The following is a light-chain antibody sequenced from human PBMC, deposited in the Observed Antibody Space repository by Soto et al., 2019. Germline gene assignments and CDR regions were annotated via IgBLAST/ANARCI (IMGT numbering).Light chain of an antibody. J-gene: IGLJ1*01. CDR3: AAWDGSLSGHV. Sequence: QPVLTQPPSASRTPGQRVTIPCSGSSSDIGSNSVNWHQQLPGAAPRLLIYANDHRPSGVPDRFSASKSGTSASLAISGLRSDDEADYYCAAWDGSLSGHVFGTGTKLTVL. CDR2: AND. CDR1: SSDIGSNS. V-gene: IGLV1-47*02.